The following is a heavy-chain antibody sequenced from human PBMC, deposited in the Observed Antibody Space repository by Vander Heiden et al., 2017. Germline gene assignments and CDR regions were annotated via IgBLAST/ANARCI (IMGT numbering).Heavy chain of an antibody. J-gene: IGHJ4*02. Sequence: QVQLVESGGGGVQPGRSLRLPWAASGFVFGGYGMHWVRQAPGKGLEWVAVIWYDGSNKYYADSVKGRFTISRDNSKNTLYLQMNSLRAEDTAVYYCANGRFDYWGQGTLVTVSS. CDR3: ANGRFDY. V-gene: IGHV3-33*06. CDR2: IWYDGSNK. CDR1: GFVFGGYG.